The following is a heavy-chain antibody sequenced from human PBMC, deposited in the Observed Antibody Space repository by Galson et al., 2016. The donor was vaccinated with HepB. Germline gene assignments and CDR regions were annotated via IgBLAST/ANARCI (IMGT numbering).Heavy chain of an antibody. J-gene: IGHJ3*01. CDR2: ITAHNDIT. V-gene: IGHV1-18*04. D-gene: IGHD3-10*01. CDR1: GYTFTSYY. Sequence: SVKVSCKASGYTFTSYYMHWVRQAPGQGLEWMGRITAHNDITKYAQKFQGRVAMTSDTSTKTFFMELRSLRSDDTAVYFCANWDHYSDAFDFWGQGTLVTVSS. CDR3: ANWDHYSDAFDF.